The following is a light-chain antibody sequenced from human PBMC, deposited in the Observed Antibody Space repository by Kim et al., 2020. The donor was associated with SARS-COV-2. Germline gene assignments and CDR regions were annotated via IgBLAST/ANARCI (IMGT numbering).Light chain of an antibody. CDR2: SNN. CDR3: ATWDDSLNGVV. CDR1: SSNIGINT. V-gene: IGLV1-44*01. Sequence: GQRVTISCSGSSSNIGINTVNWYQQLPGTAPKLLIYSNNQRPSGVPDRFSGSKSGTSASLAISGLQSEDETDYYCATWDDSLNGVVFGGGTQLTVL. J-gene: IGLJ2*01.